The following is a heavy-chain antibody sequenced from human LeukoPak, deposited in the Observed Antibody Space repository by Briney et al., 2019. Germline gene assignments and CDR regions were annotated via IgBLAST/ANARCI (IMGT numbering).Heavy chain of an antibody. CDR1: GFTFSSSA. J-gene: IGHJ4*02. CDR3: AAALYSSTWKDDY. D-gene: IGHD6-13*01. V-gene: IGHV1-58*02. Sequence: GASVKVSRKASGFTFSSSAMQWVRQARGQRLEWIGWIVVASGNTNYAQKFQERVTISRDMSTSTAYMELSSLRSEDTAVYYCAAALYSSTWKDDYWGQGTLVTVSS. CDR2: IVVASGNT.